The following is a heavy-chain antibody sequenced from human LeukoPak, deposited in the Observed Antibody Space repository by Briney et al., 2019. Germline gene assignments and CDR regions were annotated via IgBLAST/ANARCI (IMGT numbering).Heavy chain of an antibody. D-gene: IGHD5-18*01. V-gene: IGHV1-18*04. CDR2: ISGYNGNT. Sequence: ASVRVSCKASGYTFTSYAIGWVRQAPGQGLEWMGWISGYNGNTNYAQKLQGRVTLTTDTSTSTAYMALRSLRSDDAAIYYCARNVDTSMVTLWYFDYWGQGTLVTVSS. J-gene: IGHJ4*02. CDR3: ARNVDTSMVTLWYFDY. CDR1: GYTFTSYA.